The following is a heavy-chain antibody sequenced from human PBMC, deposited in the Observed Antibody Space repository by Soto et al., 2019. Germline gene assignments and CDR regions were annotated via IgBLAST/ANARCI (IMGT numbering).Heavy chain of an antibody. CDR3: ARVPPRMYSGYDYLFDY. J-gene: IGHJ4*02. CDR2: ISSSSSYT. CDR1: GFTFSDYY. V-gene: IGHV3-11*06. D-gene: IGHD5-12*01. Sequence: GGSLRLSCAASGFTFSDYYMSWIRQAPGKGLEWVSYISSSSSYTNYADSVKGRFTISRDNAKNSLYLQMNSLRAEDTAVYYCARVPPRMYSGYDYLFDYWGQGTLVTVSS.